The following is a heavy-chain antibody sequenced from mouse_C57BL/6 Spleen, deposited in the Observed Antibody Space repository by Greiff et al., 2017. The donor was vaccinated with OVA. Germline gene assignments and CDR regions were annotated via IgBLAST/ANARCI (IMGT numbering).Heavy chain of an antibody. V-gene: IGHV3-8*01. J-gene: IGHJ4*01. CDR2: ISYSGST. CDR3: AGSSYGSRTSDAMDY. CDR1: GYSITSDY. D-gene: IGHD1-1*01. Sequence: EVQLQQSGPGLAKPSQSLSLTCSVSGYSITSDYWTWIRKFPGNKLEYMGYISYSGSTYYNPSLKSRISITLDTSKNQYYLQLNSVNTADTATYYSAGSSYGSRTSDAMDYWGQGTSVTVSS.